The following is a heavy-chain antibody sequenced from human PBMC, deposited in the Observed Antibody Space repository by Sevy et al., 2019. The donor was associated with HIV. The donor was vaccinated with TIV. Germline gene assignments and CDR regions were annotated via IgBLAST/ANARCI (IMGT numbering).Heavy chain of an antibody. Sequence: GGSLRLSCAASGFSFTTYSMNWALQAPGKGLQWMSHISSGSDSIYYADAEKGRFTISRDNANNLLYLEMNSLRADDTAVYYCARDVGGTYVYDDYWGQGTLVTVSS. CDR2: ISSGSDSI. D-gene: IGHD3-16*01. J-gene: IGHJ4*02. CDR3: ARDVGGTYVYDDY. CDR1: GFSFTTYS. V-gene: IGHV3-48*01.